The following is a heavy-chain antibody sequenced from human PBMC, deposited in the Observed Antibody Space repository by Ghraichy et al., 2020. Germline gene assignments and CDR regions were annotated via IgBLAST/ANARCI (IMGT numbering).Heavy chain of an antibody. CDR3: ARDSGRRDYTDLDAFDI. CDR2: IYYSGST. V-gene: IGHV4-59*01. J-gene: IGHJ3*02. D-gene: IGHD3-10*01. Sequence: SETLSLTCTVSGGSISSYYWSWIRQPPGKGLEWIGYIYYSGSTNYNPSLKSRVTISVDTSKNQFSLKLSSVTAADTAVYYCARDSGRRDYTDLDAFDIWGQGTMVTVSS. CDR1: GGSISSYY.